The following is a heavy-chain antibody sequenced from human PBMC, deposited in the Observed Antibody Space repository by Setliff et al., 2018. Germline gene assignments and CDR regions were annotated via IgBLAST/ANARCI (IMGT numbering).Heavy chain of an antibody. CDR1: GGTFSSFL. D-gene: IGHD4-17*01. Sequence: SVKVSCKNSGGTFSSFLVSWVRQAPGQGLEWMGGIIPLFGTTNYAQKFQGRVTITADESTTTAYMEVSSLTSEDTAFYYCAREGRGVTTAHWGQGTLVTVSS. CDR3: AREGRGVTTAH. CDR2: IIPLFGTT. J-gene: IGHJ4*02. V-gene: IGHV1-69*13.